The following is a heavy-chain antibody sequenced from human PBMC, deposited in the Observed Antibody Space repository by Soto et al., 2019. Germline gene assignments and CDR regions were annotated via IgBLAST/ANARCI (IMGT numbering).Heavy chain of an antibody. D-gene: IGHD1-26*01. CDR1: GGPISSSSYY. V-gene: IGHV4-39*01. Sequence: QLQLQESGPGLVKPSETLSLTCTVSGGPISSSSYYWGWIRQPPVKGLEWIGTIYHSGSTHYKPSLQSRVTISVDTSKNQFSLKLNSVTAADTAIYYCAREMGGSIDNWGQGTRVTVSS. CDR2: IYHSGST. CDR3: AREMGGSIDN. J-gene: IGHJ4*02.